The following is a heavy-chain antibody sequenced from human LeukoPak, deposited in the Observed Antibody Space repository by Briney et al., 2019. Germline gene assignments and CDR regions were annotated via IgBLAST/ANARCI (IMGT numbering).Heavy chain of an antibody. CDR2: INAGNGNT. V-gene: IGHV1-3*01. CDR1: GYTFTSYA. J-gene: IGHJ4*02. D-gene: IGHD5-18*01. CDR3: ARVEWIQLWLLDY. Sequence: ASVKVSCKASGYTFTSYAMHWVRQAPGQRREWMGWINAGNGNTKYLQKFQGRVTITRDTSASTAYMELRSLRSDDTAVYYCARVEWIQLWLLDYWGQGTLVTVSS.